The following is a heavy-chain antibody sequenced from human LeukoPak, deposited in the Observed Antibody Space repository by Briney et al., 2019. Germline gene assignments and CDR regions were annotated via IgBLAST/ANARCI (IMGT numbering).Heavy chain of an antibody. CDR2: IYTSGST. CDR3: ARGTTVTPYFDY. D-gene: IGHD4-17*01. V-gene: IGHV4-61*02. Sequence: SQTLSLTCTVSGGSISSGSYYWSWIRQPAGKGLEWIGRIYTSGSTNYNPSLKSRVTISVDTSKNQFSLKLSSVTAADTAVYYCARGTTVTPYFDYWGQGTLVTVSS. CDR1: GGSISSGSYY. J-gene: IGHJ4*02.